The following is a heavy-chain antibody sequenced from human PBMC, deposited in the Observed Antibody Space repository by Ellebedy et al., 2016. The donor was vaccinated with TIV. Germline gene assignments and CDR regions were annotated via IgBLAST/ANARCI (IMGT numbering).Heavy chain of an antibody. J-gene: IGHJ4*02. D-gene: IGHD1-26*01. Sequence: SVKVSCXASGGTFSSYAISWVRQAPGQGLEWMGGIIPMFGIGTANYAQKFQGRVTITADESTSTAYMELSSLRSEDTAVYYCARDRGMHSGSYYDYWGQGTLVTVSS. CDR3: ARDRGMHSGSYYDY. CDR2: IIPMFGIGTA. CDR1: GGTFSSYA. V-gene: IGHV1-69*13.